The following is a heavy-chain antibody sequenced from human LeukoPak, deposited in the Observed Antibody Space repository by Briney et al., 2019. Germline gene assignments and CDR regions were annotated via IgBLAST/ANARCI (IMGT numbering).Heavy chain of an antibody. D-gene: IGHD7-27*01. V-gene: IGHV5-51*01. CDR2: IYPGDSDT. CDR3: ARETLGSFDI. J-gene: IGHJ3*02. CDR1: GYRFASYW. Sequence: GESLKISCKGSGYRFASYWIGWVRQLPGKGLEWMGIIYPGDSDTRYSPSFQGQVTISVDKSISTAYLQWSSLKASDTAMYYCARETLGSFDIWGQGTMVSVSS.